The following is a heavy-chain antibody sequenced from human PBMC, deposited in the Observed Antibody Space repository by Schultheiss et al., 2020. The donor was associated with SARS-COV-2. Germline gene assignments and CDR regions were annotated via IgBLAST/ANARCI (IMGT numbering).Heavy chain of an antibody. CDR1: GFTFSSYG. J-gene: IGHJ6*02. CDR3: ARDGAGFGLDV. Sequence: GESLKISCAASGFTFSSYGMHWVRQAPGKGLEWVAVIWYDGSKKYYADSVKGRFTISRDNAKNSLYLQMNSLRAEDTAVYYCARDGAGFGLDVWGQGTTVTVSS. V-gene: IGHV3-33*01. CDR2: IWYDGSKK. D-gene: IGHD3-10*01.